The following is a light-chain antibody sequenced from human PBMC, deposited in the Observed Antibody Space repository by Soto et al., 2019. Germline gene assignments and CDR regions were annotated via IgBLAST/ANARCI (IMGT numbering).Light chain of an antibody. J-gene: IGLJ1*01. Sequence: QSVLTQPPSASGTPGQRVTISCSGSSSNIGTYRVSWYQHFPGTAPRLLIYSDNQRPSGVPDRFSASKSGASASLAISGLQSEDESYFYCAPWDDSPNGCVFGTGLKFAVL. CDR1: SSNIGTYR. V-gene: IGLV1-44*01. CDR3: APWDDSPNGCV. CDR2: SDN.